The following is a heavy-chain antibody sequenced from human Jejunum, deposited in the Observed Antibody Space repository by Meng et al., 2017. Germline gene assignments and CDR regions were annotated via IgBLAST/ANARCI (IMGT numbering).Heavy chain of an antibody. D-gene: IGHD3-22*01. Sequence: SDTLSLTGTVSGGSISSYYWTWIRQPPGKGLEWIGYIYYSGSTNYNPSLESRVTISVDTSKNQFSLNLSSVTAADTAVYYCARVRLYDSSGYYYYFDYWGQGTLVTVSS. CDR2: IYYSGST. CDR1: GGSISSYY. CDR3: ARVRLYDSSGYYYYFDY. J-gene: IGHJ4*02. V-gene: IGHV4-59*01.